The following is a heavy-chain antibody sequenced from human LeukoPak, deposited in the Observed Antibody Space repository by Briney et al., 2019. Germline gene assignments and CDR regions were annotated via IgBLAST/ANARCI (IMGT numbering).Heavy chain of an antibody. Sequence: PGGSLRLSCAASGFTFSTYWMSWARQAPGEGLEWVANIKQDESEKYYMDSVKGRFTISRDNAKNSLSLQMSSLRADDTAVYYCARVGRDSKYGYFDFWGQGTLVTVSS. D-gene: IGHD4-11*01. J-gene: IGHJ4*02. CDR3: ARVGRDSKYGYFDF. CDR2: IKQDESEK. V-gene: IGHV3-7*01. CDR1: GFTFSTYW.